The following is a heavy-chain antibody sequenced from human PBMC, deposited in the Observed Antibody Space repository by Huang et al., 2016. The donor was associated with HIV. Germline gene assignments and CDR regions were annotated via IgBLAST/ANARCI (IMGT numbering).Heavy chain of an antibody. V-gene: IGHV1-24*01. CDR3: ATGFDTYYDI. D-gene: IGHD2-21*01. Sequence: QVQLVQSGAEVKKHGASVKVSCKVSGYTLTELSLHWVRQAPGKGLQWMGGLAPETGETNYAQNFQGRVTMTEDTSTDTAYMELNSLGSEDTAVYYCATGFDTYYDIWGQGTMVIASS. CDR1: GYTLTELS. J-gene: IGHJ3*02. CDR2: LAPETGET.